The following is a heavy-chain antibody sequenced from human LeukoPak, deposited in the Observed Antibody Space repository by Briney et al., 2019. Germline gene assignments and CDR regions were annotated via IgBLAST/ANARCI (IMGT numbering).Heavy chain of an antibody. CDR1: GFTFSSYE. CDR2: ISSSGSTI. D-gene: IGHD3-16*02. V-gene: IGHV3-48*03. CDR3: ARESFTFGGVIAPDFDY. J-gene: IGHJ4*02. Sequence: GGSLGLSCAASGFTFSSYEMNWVRQAPGEGLEWASYISSSGSTIYYADSVKGRFTISRDNAKNSLYLQMNSLRAEDTAVYYCARESFTFGGVIAPDFDYWGQGTLVTVSS.